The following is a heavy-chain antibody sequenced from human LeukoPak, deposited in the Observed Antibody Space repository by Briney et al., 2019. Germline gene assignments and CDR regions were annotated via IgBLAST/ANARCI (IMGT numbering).Heavy chain of an antibody. J-gene: IGHJ4*02. Sequence: GGSLRLSCAASGFTFSTYSMNWVRQAPGKGLEWVSSISSSSSYIYYADSVKGRFTISRDNAKTSLYLQMDSLRAEDTAVFYCAKSPEGYCSGGTCYLYFDYWGQGSLVTVSS. CDR1: GFTFSTYS. CDR2: ISSSSSYI. CDR3: AKSPEGYCSGGTCYLYFDY. D-gene: IGHD2-15*01. V-gene: IGHV3-21*06.